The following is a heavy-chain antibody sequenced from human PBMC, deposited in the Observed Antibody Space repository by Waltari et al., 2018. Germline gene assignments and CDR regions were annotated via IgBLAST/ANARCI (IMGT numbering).Heavy chain of an antibody. CDR3: TKSASCDMDPSCDVVAY. Sequence: QVQLQESGPGLVGPSETLSLTCSVSGDSIGSGSSYWGWLRQSAGKGLEWIGRFHTRGSTKYAASLQSRVTISKDTSNNRFSLKLTSVTATDTAVYYCTKSASCDMDPSCDVVAYWGQGTLVTVSA. V-gene: IGHV4-61*02. CDR1: GDSIGSGSSY. D-gene: IGHD2-15*01. CDR2: FHTRGST. J-gene: IGHJ4*02.